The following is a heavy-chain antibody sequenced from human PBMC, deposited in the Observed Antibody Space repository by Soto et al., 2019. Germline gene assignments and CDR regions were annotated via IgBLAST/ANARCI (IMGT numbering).Heavy chain of an antibody. CDR2: ISSSGSTI. Sequence: EVQLVESGGGLVQPGGSLRLSCAASGFTFSSYEMNWVRQAPGKGLEWVSYISSSGSTIYYADSVKGRFTISRDNSTISLYLQMNGLRAEDTGVYYCLRDLCHEQSTLRDAFDIVGQGTMVTVPS. CDR1: GFTFSSYE. J-gene: IGHJ3*02. V-gene: IGHV3-48*03. CDR3: LRDLCHEQSTLRDAFDI.